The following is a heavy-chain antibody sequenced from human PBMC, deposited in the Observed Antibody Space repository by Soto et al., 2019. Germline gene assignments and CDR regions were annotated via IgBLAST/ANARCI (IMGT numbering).Heavy chain of an antibody. Sequence: GASVKVSCEACGYTFTSYYMHWVRQAPGQGLEWMGIINPSGGSTSYAQKFQGRVTMTRDTSTSTVYMELSSLRSEDTAVYYCARGITMVRGVHDAFDIWGPGTMVTVSS. CDR2: INPSGGST. J-gene: IGHJ3*02. D-gene: IGHD3-10*01. CDR3: ARGITMVRGVHDAFDI. CDR1: GYTFTSYY. V-gene: IGHV1-46*01.